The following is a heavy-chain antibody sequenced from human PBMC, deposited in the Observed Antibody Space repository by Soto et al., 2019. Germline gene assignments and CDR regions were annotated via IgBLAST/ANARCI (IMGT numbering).Heavy chain of an antibody. J-gene: IGHJ6*01. V-gene: IGHV1-69*01. Sequence: QGQLVQSGAEVKEPGASVKVSCEASGGSFETFIMNWVRQTPGRGLEWMGGVVPILGTPIYAERFQGKVKVSATRSAGTTQLAATTPRSQDSGLYYCASNMTYGSSRSGMDPWWQGTTVIVYS. CDR1: GGSFETFI. CDR2: VVPILGTP. CDR3: ASNMTYGSSRSGMDP. D-gene: IGHD3-10*01.